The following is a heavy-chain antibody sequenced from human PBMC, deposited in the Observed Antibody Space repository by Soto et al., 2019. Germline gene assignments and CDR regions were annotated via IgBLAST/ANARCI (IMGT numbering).Heavy chain of an antibody. CDR3: AGAEYADFAMAHFEY. CDR2: IITMGDMP. D-gene: IGHD2-8*01. V-gene: IGHV1-69*02. J-gene: IGHJ4*02. CDR1: GGTFSSYT. Sequence: QVQLVQSGAEVMKPGSSVKVSCTASGGTFSSYTFSWVRQAPGQGLEWVGRIITMGDMPNYAQKFLGRVTITADRSTTTAYMELSSLRTEDTAMYYCAGAEYADFAMAHFEYWGQGTPVTVAS.